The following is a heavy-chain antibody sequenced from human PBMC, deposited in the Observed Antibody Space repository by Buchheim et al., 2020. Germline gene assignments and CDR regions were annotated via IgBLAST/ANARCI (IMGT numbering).Heavy chain of an antibody. J-gene: IGHJ4*02. Sequence: QLQLQESGPGLVKPSETLSLTCTVSGGSIDSRNYYWGWIRQPPGEGLEWIGTICSTGTTYYNPSLKSRVTISVDTSQNQFSLKLSSVTAADTAVYYCARDPYYYDNSGYKYFFDYWGQGIL. D-gene: IGHD3-22*01. V-gene: IGHV4-39*07. CDR3: ARDPYYYDNSGYKYFFDY. CDR1: GGSIDSRNYY. CDR2: ICSTGTT.